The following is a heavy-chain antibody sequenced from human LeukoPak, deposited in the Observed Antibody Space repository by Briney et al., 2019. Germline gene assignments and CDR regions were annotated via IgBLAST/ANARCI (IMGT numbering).Heavy chain of an antibody. CDR2: MNPNSGNT. Sequence: ASVKVSCKASGSTFTSHDINWVRQATGQGLEWMGWMNPNSGNTGYAQKFQGRVTMTKNTSISTAYMALSSLRSEDTAVYYCARGRVDRDGYYYYYFDYWGQGTLVTVSS. CDR3: ARGRVDRDGYYYYYFDY. J-gene: IGHJ4*02. CDR1: GSTFTSHD. D-gene: IGHD5-24*01. V-gene: IGHV1-8*01.